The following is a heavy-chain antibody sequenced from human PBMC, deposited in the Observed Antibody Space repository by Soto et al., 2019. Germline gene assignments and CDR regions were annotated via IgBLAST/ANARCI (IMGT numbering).Heavy chain of an antibody. CDR3: SRYAITYCSGGSCSDAFDI. V-gene: IGHV3-7*01. CDR1: GVALSRYS. D-gene: IGHD2-15*01. J-gene: IGHJ3*02. CDR2: IKQVGREK. Sequence: GGSLRLSCAASGVALSRYSNSWGRHAPGKGLGWVANIKQVGREKYYVDPVESRFTISRDNAKNSLYRQMNSLRAEDTAVYYCSRYAITYCSGGSCSDAFDIWGQGTMVTVSS.